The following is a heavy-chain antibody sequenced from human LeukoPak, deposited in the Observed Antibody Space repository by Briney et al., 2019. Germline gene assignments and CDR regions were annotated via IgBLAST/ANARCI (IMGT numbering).Heavy chain of an antibody. D-gene: IGHD1-26*01. Sequence: ASVKVSCKASGYTFTSYGISWVRQAPGQGLEWMGWISAHNGNTNYAQKLQGRVTMTTDTSTGTAYMKLRSLRSDDTAVYYCAKSLYSGSYTGLDYWGQGTLVTVSS. J-gene: IGHJ4*02. CDR1: GYTFTSYG. CDR3: AKSLYSGSYTGLDY. V-gene: IGHV1-18*01. CDR2: ISAHNGNT.